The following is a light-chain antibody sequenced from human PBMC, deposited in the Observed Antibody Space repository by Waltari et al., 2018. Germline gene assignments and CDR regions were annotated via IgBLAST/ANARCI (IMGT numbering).Light chain of an antibody. CDR3: SSYTSSGPYV. CDR1: SDDVGGYNH. CDR2: DVN. Sequence: QSALTQPASVSGSPGQSVTISCTGTSDDVGGYNHVSWFQQHPGKAPKLMIYDVNNRPTGISNAFSGSKSDTPASLTTSGLQAEDEAEYYCSSYTSSGPYVFGSGTKV. V-gene: IGLV2-14*03. J-gene: IGLJ1*01.